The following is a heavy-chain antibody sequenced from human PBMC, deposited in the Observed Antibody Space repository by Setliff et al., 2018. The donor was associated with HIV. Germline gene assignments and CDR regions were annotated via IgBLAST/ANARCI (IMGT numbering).Heavy chain of an antibody. CDR2: IYYSGST. J-gene: IGHJ4*02. CDR1: GGSIRSTSYY. D-gene: IGHD2-15*01. V-gene: IGHV4-39*01. CDR3: ARHPPYCSGGSCYRGRGYYFDY. Sequence: SETLSLTCTVSGGSIRSTSYYWGWIRQPPGKGLEWIGSIYYSGSTYYNPSLKRRVTISVDTSKNQFSLKLSSVTAADTAVYYCARHPPYCSGGSCYRGRGYYFDYWGQGTLVTVSS.